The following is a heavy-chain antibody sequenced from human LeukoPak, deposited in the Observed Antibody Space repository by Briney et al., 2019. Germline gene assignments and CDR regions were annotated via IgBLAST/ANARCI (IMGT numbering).Heavy chain of an antibody. CDR1: GFTFSSYS. CDR3: ARSPATIPAMVRPTPTSTIDY. J-gene: IGHJ4*02. D-gene: IGHD5-18*01. CDR2: ISSSSSYI. Sequence: GSLRLSCAASGFTFSSYSMNWVRQAPGKGLERVSSISSSSSYIYYADSVKGRFTISRDNAKNSLYLQMNSLRAEDTAVYYCARSPATIPAMVRPTPTSTIDYWGQGTLVTVSS. V-gene: IGHV3-21*01.